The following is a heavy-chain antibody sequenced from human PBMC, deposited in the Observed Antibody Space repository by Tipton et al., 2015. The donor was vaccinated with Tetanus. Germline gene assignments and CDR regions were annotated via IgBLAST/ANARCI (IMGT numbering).Heavy chain of an antibody. CDR3: AREVPAAGHFDS. CDR1: GFTFSSYS. V-gene: IGHV4-31*02. D-gene: IGHD2-2*01. CDR2: IYHRGST. Sequence: LRLSCEGSGFTFSSYSMNWVRQAPGKGLEWIGNIYHRGSTYYNPSLKSRVTISVDTSKNQFSLKLSSVTAADTAVYYCAREVPAAGHFDSWGQGTLVTVSS. J-gene: IGHJ4*02.